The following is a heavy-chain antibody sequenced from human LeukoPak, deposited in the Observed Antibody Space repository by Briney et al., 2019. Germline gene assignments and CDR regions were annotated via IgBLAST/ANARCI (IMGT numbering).Heavy chain of an antibody. CDR1: GGSISSYY. V-gene: IGHV4-4*07. J-gene: IGHJ3*02. D-gene: IGHD3-22*01. Sequence: SETLSLTCTVSGGSISSYYWSWIRQPAGKGLEWIGRTYTSGSTNYNPSLKSRVTMSVDTSKNQFSLKLSSVTAADTAVYYCARGPSGYYDSSGYYLDAFDIWGQGTLVTVSS. CDR3: ARGPSGYYDSSGYYLDAFDI. CDR2: TYTSGST.